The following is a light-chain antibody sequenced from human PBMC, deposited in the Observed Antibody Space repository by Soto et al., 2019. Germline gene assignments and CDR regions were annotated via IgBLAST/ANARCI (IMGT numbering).Light chain of an antibody. V-gene: IGLV1-40*01. CDR1: SSNIGADYD. CDR3: QSYDSSLSAVV. CDR2: GNS. J-gene: IGLJ3*02. Sequence: QSVLTQPPSVSGAPGQRVTISCTGSSSNIGADYDVHWYQQLPGTAPKPLIYGNSNRPSGVPDRFSGSKSGTSASLAITGLQAEDEADYYCQSYDSSLSAVVFGGGTKVTVL.